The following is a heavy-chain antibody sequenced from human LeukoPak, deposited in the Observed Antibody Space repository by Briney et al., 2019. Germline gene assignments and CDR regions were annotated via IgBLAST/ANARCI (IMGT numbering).Heavy chain of an antibody. D-gene: IGHD3-10*01. CDR2: ISAYNGNT. V-gene: IGHV1-18*01. CDR1: GYTFTSYG. Sequence: ASVKVSCKASGYTFTSYGISWVRQAPGQGLEWMGWISAYNGNTNYAQKLQGGVTMTTDTSTSTAYMELRSLRSDDTAVYYCAREVRYYGSGRSYYGMDVWGQGTTVTVSS. CDR3: AREVRYYGSGRSYYGMDV. J-gene: IGHJ6*02.